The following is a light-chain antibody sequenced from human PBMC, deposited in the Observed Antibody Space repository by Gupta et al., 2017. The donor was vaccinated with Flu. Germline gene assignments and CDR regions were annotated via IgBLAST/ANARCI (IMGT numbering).Light chain of an antibody. Sequence: SVTISCTGTSSDVGGFNYVSWYQQHPGKAPKLMIYEVTKRHSGVPERFSGSKSGNTASLTVSGLQAEDEADYYCSSYAGSDKDVFGTGTKVTVL. CDR2: EVT. V-gene: IGLV2-8*01. CDR3: SSYAGSDKDV. CDR1: SSDVGGFNY. J-gene: IGLJ1*01.